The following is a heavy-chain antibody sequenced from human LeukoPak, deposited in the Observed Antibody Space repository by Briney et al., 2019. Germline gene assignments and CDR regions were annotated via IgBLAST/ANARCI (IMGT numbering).Heavy chain of an antibody. CDR3: ARGVFYSY. CDR1: GGSFSGYY. Sequence: SETLSLTCAVYGGSFSGYYWSWIRQPSGKGLEWIGEINHSGSTNYNPSLKSRVTISVDTSKNQFSLKLSSVTAADTAVYYCARGVFYSYWGQGTLVTVSS. D-gene: IGHD4-11*01. J-gene: IGHJ4*02. CDR2: INHSGST. V-gene: IGHV4-34*01.